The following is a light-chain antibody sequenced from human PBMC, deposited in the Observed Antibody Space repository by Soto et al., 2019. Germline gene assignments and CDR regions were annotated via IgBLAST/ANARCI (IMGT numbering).Light chain of an antibody. J-gene: IGKJ5*01. Sequence: DIQMTQSPSSLSASVGDGVTITCRASQSISSYLNWYQQKPGKAPKLLIYAASSLQSGVPSRFSGSGSGTDFTLTISSLQPEDFATYYCQQSYSTPPTFSQGTRLEI. CDR2: AAS. CDR1: QSISSY. CDR3: QQSYSTPPT. V-gene: IGKV1-39*01.